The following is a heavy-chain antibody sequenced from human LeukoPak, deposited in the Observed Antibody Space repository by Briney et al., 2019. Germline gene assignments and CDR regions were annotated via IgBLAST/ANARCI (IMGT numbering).Heavy chain of an antibody. CDR2: IYYSGST. Sequence: SETLSLTCTVSGGSISSYYWSWIRQPPGKGLEWIGYIYYSGSTNYNPSLKSRATISVDTSKNQFSLKLSSVTAADTAVYYCARVGGYYDFWSGYSPNYYCYGMDVWGQGTTVTVSS. V-gene: IGHV4-59*01. CDR1: GGSISSYY. J-gene: IGHJ6*02. D-gene: IGHD3-3*01. CDR3: ARVGGYYDFWSGYSPNYYCYGMDV.